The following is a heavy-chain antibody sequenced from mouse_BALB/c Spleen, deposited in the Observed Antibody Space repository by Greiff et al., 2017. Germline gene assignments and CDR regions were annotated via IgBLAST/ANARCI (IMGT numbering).Heavy chain of an antibody. CDR3: ARWDDYDGGAMDY. CDR2: ISYSGST. V-gene: IGHV3-2*02. J-gene: IGHJ4*01. Sequence: EVQLQESGPGLVKPSQSLSLTCTVTGYSITSDYAWNWIRQVPGNKLEWMGYISYSGSTSYNPSLKSRISITRDTSKNQFFLQLNSVTTEDTATYYCARWDDYDGGAMDYWGQGTSVTVSS. CDR1: GYSITSDYA. D-gene: IGHD2-4*01.